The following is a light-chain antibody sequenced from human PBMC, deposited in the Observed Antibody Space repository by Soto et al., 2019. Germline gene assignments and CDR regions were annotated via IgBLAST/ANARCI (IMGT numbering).Light chain of an antibody. CDR1: SNDVGNYIY. V-gene: IGLV2-11*01. J-gene: IGLJ2*01. CDR3: CSYAGSYSVI. CDR2: DVS. Sequence: QSALTQPLSVSGSPGQSATISCTGTSNDVGNYIYVSWYQQYPGKAPKLMIYDVSRRPSGVPDRFSGSKSGNTASLTISGLQTEDEADYYCCSYAGSYSVIFGGGTKVTVL.